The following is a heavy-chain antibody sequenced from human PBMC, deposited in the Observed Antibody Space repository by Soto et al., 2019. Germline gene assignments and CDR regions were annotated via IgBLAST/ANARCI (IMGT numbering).Heavy chain of an antibody. D-gene: IGHD3-10*01. V-gene: IGHV3-30*18. J-gene: IGHJ6*02. CDR3: AKDRGPYGSGSYGV. CDR1: GFTFNTYG. CDR2: TSYDGSNK. Sequence: SLRLSCAASGFTFNTYGMHWVRQAPGKGPEWVAVTSYDGSNKYYADSVKGRFTISGDNSKNTLSLEMNSLRPEDTAVYYCAKDRGPYGSGSYGVWGQGTTVTVSS.